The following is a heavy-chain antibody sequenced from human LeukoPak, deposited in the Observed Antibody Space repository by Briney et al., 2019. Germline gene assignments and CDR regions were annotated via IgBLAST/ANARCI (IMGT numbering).Heavy chain of an antibody. Sequence: PGGSLRLSCAASGFTFSSYSMNWVRQAPGKELEWVSSISSSSIYRYYADSGKCRFTISRDNAQNSMYLQMNSLRAEDTAVYYCARDYGDYAVYFDSWGQGTLVTVSS. V-gene: IGHV3-21*01. CDR2: ISSSSIYR. D-gene: IGHD4-17*01. CDR1: GFTFSSYS. J-gene: IGHJ4*02. CDR3: ARDYGDYAVYFDS.